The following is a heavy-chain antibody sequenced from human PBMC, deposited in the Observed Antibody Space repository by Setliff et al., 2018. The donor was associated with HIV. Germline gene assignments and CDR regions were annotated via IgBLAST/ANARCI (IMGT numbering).Heavy chain of an antibody. V-gene: IGHV1-18*04. CDR2: ISVNKGHA. J-gene: IGHJ3*02. CDR3: ARDDSSGYYPSWAFDI. D-gene: IGHD3-22*01. Sequence: GASVKVSCKASGYPFNTYDITWVRQASGQGLEWMGWISVNKGHANYAQKFQDRVTMTTDTSTSTAYMELTGLRSDDTAAYYCARDDSSGYYPSWAFDIWGQGTMVTVSS. CDR1: GYPFNTYD.